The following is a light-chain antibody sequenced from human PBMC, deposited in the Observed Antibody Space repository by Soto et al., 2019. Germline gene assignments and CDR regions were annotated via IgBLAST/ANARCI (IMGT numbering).Light chain of an antibody. V-gene: IGKV3-20*01. CDR3: QQYGGSAT. J-gene: IGKJ1*01. CDR2: GVS. Sequence: EVVLTQSPGTLSLSPGERATLSCRASQSVSSDLAWYQQKPGQAPRLLIYGVSSRATGIPDRFSGSGSGTDFTLTVSRLEPEDFAVYYCQQYGGSATFGQGTKVEIK. CDR1: QSVSSD.